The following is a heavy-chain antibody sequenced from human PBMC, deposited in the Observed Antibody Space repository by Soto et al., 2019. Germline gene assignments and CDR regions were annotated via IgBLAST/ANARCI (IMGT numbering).Heavy chain of an antibody. D-gene: IGHD2-21*01. V-gene: IGHV1-69*01. CDR1: GGTFSSYA. Sequence: QVQLVQSGAEVKKPGSSVKVSCKASGGTFSSYAISWVRQAPGQGLEWMGGIIPIFGTANYAQKFQGRVTITADESTSTAYLELSSLRSEDTAVYYCARDRGSDGYSHFDYWGQGTLVTVSS. CDR3: ARDRGSDGYSHFDY. J-gene: IGHJ4*02. CDR2: IIPIFGTA.